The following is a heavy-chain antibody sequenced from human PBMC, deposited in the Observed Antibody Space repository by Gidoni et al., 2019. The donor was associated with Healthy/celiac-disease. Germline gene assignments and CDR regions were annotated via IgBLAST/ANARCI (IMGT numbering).Heavy chain of an antibody. CDR3: ARHSTEGSPDDY. D-gene: IGHD3-10*01. J-gene: IGHJ4*02. CDR2: IDPSDSYT. CDR1: GYSFTSYW. Sequence: EVQRVQPAATVKKPGESLRISWTGSGYSFTSYWISWVRQMPGKGLEWMGRIDPSDSYTNYSPSFQGHVTISADKSISTAYLQWSRLKASDTAIYYCARHSTEGSPDDYWGQGTLVTVSS. V-gene: IGHV5-10-1*03.